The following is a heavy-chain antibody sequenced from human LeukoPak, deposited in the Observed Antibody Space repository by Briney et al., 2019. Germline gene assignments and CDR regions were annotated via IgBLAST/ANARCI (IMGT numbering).Heavy chain of an antibody. Sequence: PGGSLRLSCAASGFTFSHYAMHWVRHAPGKGLEYVSAISSNGGSTYYANYVKGRFTSSRDNSKNTLYLQMGSRRGEDMGVYYCARDSITVSVDAFDIWGQGTMVIVSS. CDR2: ISSNGGST. CDR3: ARDSITVSVDAFDI. J-gene: IGHJ3*02. V-gene: IGHV3-64*01. CDR1: GFTFSHYA. D-gene: IGHD2-8*01.